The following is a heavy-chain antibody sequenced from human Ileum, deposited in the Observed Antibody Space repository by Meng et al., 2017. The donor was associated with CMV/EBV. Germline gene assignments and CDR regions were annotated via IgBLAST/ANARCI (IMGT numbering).Heavy chain of an antibody. CDR3: AKDLTDIAASGSDY. V-gene: IGHV3-23*03. D-gene: IGHD6-13*01. Sequence: AYGFSFRSYAMPWVRQAPGKGLEWVSVIYAGGSSTYYADSVKGRFTVSRDNFKDTLYLQMNSLRAEDTAVYYCAKDLTDIAASGSDYWGQGTLVTVSS. CDR2: IYAGGSST. J-gene: IGHJ4*02. CDR1: GFSFRSYA.